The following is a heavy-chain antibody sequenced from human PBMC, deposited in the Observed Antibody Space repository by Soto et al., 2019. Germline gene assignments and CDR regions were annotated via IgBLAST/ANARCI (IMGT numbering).Heavy chain of an antibody. CDR1: GESCIGYY. Sequence: SGTLSLTCAVYGESCIGYYWTWIRPPPGKGLEWIGEINHRGSTNYNPSLKSRVTISIDTSKNQFSLKLSSVTAADTSVYYCARTDIVTTTWFDPWGQGTLVPVSS. V-gene: IGHV4-34*01. CDR3: ARTDIVTTTWFDP. D-gene: IGHD5-12*01. CDR2: INHRGST. J-gene: IGHJ5*02.